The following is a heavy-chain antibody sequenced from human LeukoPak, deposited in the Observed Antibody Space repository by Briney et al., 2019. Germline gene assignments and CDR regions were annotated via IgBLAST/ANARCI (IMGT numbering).Heavy chain of an antibody. D-gene: IGHD3-22*01. V-gene: IGHV3-7*01. CDR2: IKQDGSET. CDR3: ARDGVLGITVLDY. Sequence: GGSLRLSCAASGFTFNKYWMNWVRQAPGKGLEWVANIKQDGSETYYLDSVRGRFTISRDNAKNSLSLQMNSLRVEDTAVYYCARDGVLGITVLDYWGQGTLVTVSS. CDR1: GFTFNKYW. J-gene: IGHJ4*02.